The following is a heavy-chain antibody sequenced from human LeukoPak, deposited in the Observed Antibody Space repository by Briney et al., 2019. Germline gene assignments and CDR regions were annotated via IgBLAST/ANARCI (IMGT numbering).Heavy chain of an antibody. CDR3: ARAERSLVVTANSLDY. CDR2: INSDGSST. V-gene: IGHV3-74*01. Sequence: GRSLRLSCAASGFTFSTYGMHWVRQAPGKGLVWVSRINSDGSSTSYADSVKGRFTISRDNAKNTLYLQMNSLRAEDTAVYYCARAERSLVVTANSLDYWGQGTLVTVSS. CDR1: GFTFSTYG. D-gene: IGHD2-21*02. J-gene: IGHJ4*02.